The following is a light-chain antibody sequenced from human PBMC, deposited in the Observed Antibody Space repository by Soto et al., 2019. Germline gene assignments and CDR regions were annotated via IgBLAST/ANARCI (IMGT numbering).Light chain of an antibody. V-gene: IGKV3-15*01. J-gene: IGKJ1*01. Sequence: EIVMTQSPATLSVSPGERASLSCRASQSVGSNLAWYQQTAGQAPRLLIYGASTRATGIPARFSGSGSGTEFTLTISRLEPEDFAVYYCQQYGSAPWTFGQGTKVEIK. CDR2: GAS. CDR1: QSVGSN. CDR3: QQYGSAPWT.